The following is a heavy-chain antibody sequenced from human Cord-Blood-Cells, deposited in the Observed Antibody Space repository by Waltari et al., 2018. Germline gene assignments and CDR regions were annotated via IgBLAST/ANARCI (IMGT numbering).Heavy chain of an antibody. CDR1: GYTFTGYY. Sequence: QVQLVQSGAEVKKPGASVKVSCKASGYTFTGYYMHWVRQAPGQGLEWMGWINPNSGGTNYAKKFQGRVTMTRDTSISTAYMELSRLRSDDTAVYYCARGVTARDAFDIWGQGTMVTVSS. J-gene: IGHJ3*02. CDR3: ARGVTARDAFDI. CDR2: INPNSGGT. V-gene: IGHV1-2*02. D-gene: IGHD2-21*02.